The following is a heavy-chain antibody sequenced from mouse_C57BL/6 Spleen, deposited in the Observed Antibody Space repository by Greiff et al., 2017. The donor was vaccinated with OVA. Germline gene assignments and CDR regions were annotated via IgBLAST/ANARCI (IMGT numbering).Heavy chain of an antibody. CDR2: INYDGSST. CDR1: GFTFSDYY. D-gene: IGHD4-1*01. V-gene: IGHV5-16*01. CDR3: ARTGTYAMDY. J-gene: IGHJ4*01. Sequence: EVKLMESEGGLVQPGSSMKLSCTASGFTFSDYYMAWVRQVPEKGLEWVANINYDGSSTYYLDSLKSRFIISRDNAKNILYLQMSSLKSEDTATYYCARTGTYAMDYWGQGTSVTVSS.